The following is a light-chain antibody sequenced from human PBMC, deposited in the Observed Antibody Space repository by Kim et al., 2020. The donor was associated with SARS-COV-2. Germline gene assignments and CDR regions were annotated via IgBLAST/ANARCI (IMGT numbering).Light chain of an antibody. V-gene: IGKV1-9*01. J-gene: IGKJ1*01. CDR3: LQVNTYPRT. Sequence: SSVGDRVTITCRASQNISNHLAWYQQKPGKAPELLIYAASTLKTGVPSRFSGIRSGTEFTLTIGSLQPEDFATYSCLQVNTYPRTFGHGTKVDIK. CDR2: AAS. CDR1: QNISNH.